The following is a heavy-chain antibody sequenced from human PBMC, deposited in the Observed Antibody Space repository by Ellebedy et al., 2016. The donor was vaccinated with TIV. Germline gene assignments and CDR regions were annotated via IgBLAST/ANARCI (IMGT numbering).Heavy chain of an antibody. CDR2: INHSGST. V-gene: IGHV4-34*01. Sequence: MPSETLSLTCAVYGGSFSGYYWSWIRQPPGKGLEWIGEINHSGSTNYNPSLKSRVTVSVDTSKNQFSLTLSSVTAADTAVYYCARPLEGIGFDPWGQGTLVTVSS. D-gene: IGHD2-15*01. CDR3: ARPLEGIGFDP. CDR1: GGSFSGYY. J-gene: IGHJ5*02.